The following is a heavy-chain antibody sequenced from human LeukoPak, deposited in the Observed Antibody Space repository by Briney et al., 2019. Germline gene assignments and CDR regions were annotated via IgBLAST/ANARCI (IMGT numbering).Heavy chain of an antibody. CDR2: INWNGADK. V-gene: IGHV3-20*04. CDR3: TRNNGGNRAGWYLDL. D-gene: IGHD4-23*01. J-gene: IGHJ2*01. Sequence: PGGSLRLSCAASGFTFSSNWMSWVRQAPGKGLEWVSGINWNGADKDYADSVKGRFAISRDNAKNSLYLQMNSLRAEDTAFYYCTRNNGGNRAGWYLDLSARGTLVTVSS. CDR1: GFTFSSNW.